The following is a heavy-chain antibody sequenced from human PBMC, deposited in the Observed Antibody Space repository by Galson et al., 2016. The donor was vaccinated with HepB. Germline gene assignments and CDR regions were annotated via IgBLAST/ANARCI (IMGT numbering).Heavy chain of an antibody. CDR2: IHYSGHT. Sequence: ETLSLTCTVSGGSVTSYYWSWIRQPPGKGLEWIGFIHYSGHTNNNPSLKSRVTLSVDMSKNQLSLKLSSVTAADTAIYYCATTHITLRPGYNGMDVWGQGTTVTVSS. CDR1: GGSVTSYY. D-gene: IGHD2-21*01. J-gene: IGHJ6*02. V-gene: IGHV4-59*02. CDR3: ATTHITLRPGYNGMDV.